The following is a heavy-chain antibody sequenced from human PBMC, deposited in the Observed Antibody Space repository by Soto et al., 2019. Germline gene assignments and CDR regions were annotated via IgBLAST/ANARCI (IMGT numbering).Heavy chain of an antibody. V-gene: IGHV4-4*02. Sequence: QVQLQESGPGLVKPSGTLSLTCAVSSGSISSSNWWRWGRQPPGEGLGGIGEIYHSGSTNYNPSLKSRVTISVDQSKHPFPLKLSFVTAADTAVYYWAVGENYGSGSYYTFRNWFDPWGQGTLVTVSS. CDR2: IYHSGST. D-gene: IGHD3-10*01. J-gene: IGHJ5*02. CDR1: SGSISSSNW. CDR3: AVGENYGSGSYYTFRNWFDP.